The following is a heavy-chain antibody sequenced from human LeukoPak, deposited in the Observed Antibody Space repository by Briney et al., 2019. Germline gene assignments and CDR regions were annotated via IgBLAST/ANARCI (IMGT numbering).Heavy chain of an antibody. J-gene: IGHJ4*02. CDR1: AYTFTDYY. V-gene: IGHV1-2*06. D-gene: IGHD1-26*01. Sequence: GASVKVSCKASAYTFTDYYVHWVRQAPGQGLEWMGRINPSSGDTNYAQNFQGRVTMTRDTSFSTAYMELSRLRSDDTAVYYCATTSGYFYYWGQGTLVTVSS. CDR2: INPSSGDT. CDR3: ATTSGYFYY.